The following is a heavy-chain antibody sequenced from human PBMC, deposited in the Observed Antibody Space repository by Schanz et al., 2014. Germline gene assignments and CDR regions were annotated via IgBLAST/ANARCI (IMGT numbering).Heavy chain of an antibody. J-gene: IGHJ3*02. CDR3: AKDPHRDYGGKPQAFDI. D-gene: IGHD4-17*01. CDR2: ISGNGGEK. Sequence: VQLVESGGGLVQPGGSLRLSCAASGFTFSVYWMHWVRQAPGKGLRCVAVISGNGGEKYYADSVKGRFTISRDNSKNTLSLQMNSLRAEDTAVYYCAKDPHRDYGGKPQAFDIWGQGTMVTVSS. CDR1: GFTFSVYW. V-gene: IGHV3-30*18.